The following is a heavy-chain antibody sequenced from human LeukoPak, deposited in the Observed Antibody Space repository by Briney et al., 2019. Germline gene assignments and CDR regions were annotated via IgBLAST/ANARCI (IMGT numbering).Heavy chain of an antibody. D-gene: IGHD6-19*01. Sequence: ASVKVSCKASGYTFTSYYMHWVRQAPGQGLEWMGIINPSGGNTGYAQKFQGRVTMTRNTSISTAYMELSSLRSEDTAVYYCARVAGDMDAFDIWGQGTMVTVSS. V-gene: IGHV1-46*01. CDR3: ARVAGDMDAFDI. J-gene: IGHJ3*02. CDR1: GYTFTSYY. CDR2: INPSGGNT.